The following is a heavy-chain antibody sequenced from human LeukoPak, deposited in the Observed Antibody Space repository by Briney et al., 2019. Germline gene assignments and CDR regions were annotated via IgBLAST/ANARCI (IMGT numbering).Heavy chain of an antibody. J-gene: IGHJ4*02. V-gene: IGHV4-59*12. CDR1: GGSISSYY. CDR3: ARERGITGTTRRFFDY. CDR2: IYYSGST. Sequence: SETLSLTCTVSGGSISSYYWSWIRQPPGKGLEWIGYIYYSGSTNYNPSLKSRVTISVDTSKNQFSLKLSSVTAADTAVYYCARERGITGTTRRFFDYWGQGTLVTVSS. D-gene: IGHD1-7*01.